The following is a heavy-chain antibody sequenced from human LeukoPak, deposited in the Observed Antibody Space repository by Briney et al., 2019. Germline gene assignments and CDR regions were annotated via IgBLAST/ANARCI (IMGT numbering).Heavy chain of an antibody. V-gene: IGHV1-8*01. D-gene: IGHD3-10*01. Sequence: ASVKVSCKASGYTLTSYDINWVRQATGQGLEWMGWMNPNSGRTGYAQNFQGRITITRNTSISTAYMELSSLRSEDTAVYYCATPMVRGVHDAFDIWGQGTMVTVSS. J-gene: IGHJ3*02. CDR3: ATPMVRGVHDAFDI. CDR1: GYTLTSYD. CDR2: MNPNSGRT.